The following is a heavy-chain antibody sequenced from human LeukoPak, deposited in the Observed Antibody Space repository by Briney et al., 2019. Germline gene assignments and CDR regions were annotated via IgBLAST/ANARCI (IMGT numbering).Heavy chain of an antibody. Sequence: SETLSLTCTVSGGSISSYYWNWIRQPPGKGLEWIGYIYYSGSTNYSPSLKSRVTISVDTSKNQFSLKLSSVTAADTAVYYCARHLGVAGTRYYFDYWGQGTLVTVSS. CDR1: GGSISSYY. V-gene: IGHV4-59*08. CDR2: IYYSGST. D-gene: IGHD6-19*01. CDR3: ARHLGVAGTRYYFDY. J-gene: IGHJ4*02.